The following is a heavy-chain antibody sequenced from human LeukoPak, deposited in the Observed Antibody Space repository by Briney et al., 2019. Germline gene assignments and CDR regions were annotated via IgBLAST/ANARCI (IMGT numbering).Heavy chain of an antibody. CDR2: IIPIFGTT. Sequence: SVKVSCKASGGTFSSYAISWVRQAPGQGLEWMGGIIPIFGTTNYAQKFQGRVTITTDESTSTAYMELSSLRSEDTAVYYCARDRDYYDSSGYYLAGAFDIWGQGTMVTVSS. J-gene: IGHJ3*02. D-gene: IGHD3-22*01. V-gene: IGHV1-69*05. CDR1: GGTFSSYA. CDR3: ARDRDYYDSSGYYLAGAFDI.